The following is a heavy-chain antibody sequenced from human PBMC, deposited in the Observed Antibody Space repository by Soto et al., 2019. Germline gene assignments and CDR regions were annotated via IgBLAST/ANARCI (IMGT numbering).Heavy chain of an antibody. CDR2: TTAYNGNT. D-gene: IGHD5-12*01. Sequence: QVQLVQSGAEVKKPRGSVKVSCKASGYTFTSYGIIWVRQAPGHWLEWMGWTTAYNGNTNYAQKLQGRVSMTTDTSRSTAYMELRKLRSDVTPMYLCARDRHSASGGGFNSASWFDLWGQGSLVTVSS. V-gene: IGHV1-18*01. CDR1: GYTFTSYG. CDR3: ARDRHSASGGGFNSASWFDL. J-gene: IGHJ5*02.